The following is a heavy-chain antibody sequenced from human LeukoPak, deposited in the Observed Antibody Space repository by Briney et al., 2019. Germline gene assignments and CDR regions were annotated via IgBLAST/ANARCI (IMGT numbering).Heavy chain of an antibody. D-gene: IGHD4-17*01. J-gene: IGHJ3*02. CDR3: ARDLVTVTKGFDI. CDR1: DDSFSSHY. CDR2: ISYIGST. V-gene: IGHV4-59*11. Sequence: SETPSLTCAVSDDSFSSHYWTWIRQRPGKGLEWIGYISYIGSTNYNPSLKSRVTISIDTSKNQFSLKLSSVTAADTAVYYCARDLVTVTKGFDIWGQGTMVSVSS.